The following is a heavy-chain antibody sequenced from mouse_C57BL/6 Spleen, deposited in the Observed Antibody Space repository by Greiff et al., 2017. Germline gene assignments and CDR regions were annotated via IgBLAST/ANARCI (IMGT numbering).Heavy chain of an antibody. CDR3: ARSIWDLDY. CDR2: IYPGDGDT. Sequence: QVQLQQSGPELVKPGASVKISCKASGYAFSSSWMNWVKQRPGKGLEWIGRIYPGDGDTNYNGKFKGKATLTADKSSSTAYMQLSSLTSEDSAVYFCARSIWDLDYWGQGTTLTVSS. J-gene: IGHJ2*01. CDR1: GYAFSSSW. V-gene: IGHV1-82*01. D-gene: IGHD4-1*01.